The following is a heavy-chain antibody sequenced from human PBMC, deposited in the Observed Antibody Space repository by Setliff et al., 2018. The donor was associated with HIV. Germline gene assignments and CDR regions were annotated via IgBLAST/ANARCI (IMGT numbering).Heavy chain of an antibody. J-gene: IGHJ4*02. CDR1: NYSLNSGYY. Sequence: LSLTCAVSNYSLNSGYYWGWIRQSPGKGLEWIGSIYYSGSTQYNPSLKSRVTISVDTSKNQFSLKLSSVTAADTAVYYCARDGPQTYGDYERYYFDYWGQGTLVTVSS. V-gene: IGHV4-38-2*02. CDR2: IYYSGST. CDR3: ARDGPQTYGDYERYYFDY. D-gene: IGHD4-17*01.